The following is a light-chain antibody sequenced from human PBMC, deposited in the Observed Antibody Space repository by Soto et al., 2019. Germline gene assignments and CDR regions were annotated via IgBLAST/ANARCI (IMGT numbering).Light chain of an antibody. Sequence: DIEMTQSPASLSASLGDRVTITCRASQSISSYLNWYQQKPGKAPKLLIYAASSLQSGVPSSFSGSGSGTDFTLTISSLQRDDFATYYCQQSYSTPTWTFGQGTKVDIK. V-gene: IGKV1-39*01. J-gene: IGKJ1*01. CDR2: AAS. CDR3: QQSYSTPTWT. CDR1: QSISSY.